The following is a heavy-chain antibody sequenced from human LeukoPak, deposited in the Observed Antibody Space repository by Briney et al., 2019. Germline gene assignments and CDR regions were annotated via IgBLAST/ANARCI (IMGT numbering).Heavy chain of an antibody. CDR1: GGSISSSSYY. D-gene: IGHD2-2*01. CDR2: IYYSGST. V-gene: IGHV4-39*01. Sequence: SETLSLTCTVSGGSISSSSYYWGWIRQPPGKGLEWIGSIYYSGSTYYNPPLKSRVTISVDTSKNQFSLKLSSVTAADTAVYYCARHVVVPAAIRLGAFDIWGQGTMVTVSS. CDR3: ARHVVVPAAIRLGAFDI. J-gene: IGHJ3*02.